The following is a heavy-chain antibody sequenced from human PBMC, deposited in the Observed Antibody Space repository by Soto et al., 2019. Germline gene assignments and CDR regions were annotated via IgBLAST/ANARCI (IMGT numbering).Heavy chain of an antibody. Sequence: GGSLRLSCAASGFTFSNYWMSWVRQAPGKGLEWVANIKHDGRESYYVDSFKGRFTISRDNAKNSLYLQMNSLGAEDTAVYYCARMVDYNAPYFDFWGQGARVTVSS. V-gene: IGHV3-7*05. CDR2: IKHDGRES. CDR1: GFTFSNYW. CDR3: ARMVDYNAPYFDF. J-gene: IGHJ4*02. D-gene: IGHD4-4*01.